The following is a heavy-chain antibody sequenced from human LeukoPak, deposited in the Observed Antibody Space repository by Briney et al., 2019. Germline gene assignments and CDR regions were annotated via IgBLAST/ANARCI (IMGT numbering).Heavy chain of an antibody. V-gene: IGHV1-18*01. CDR2: ISAYNGNT. CDR1: GYTFTSYG. CDR3: AREMGGELVIPTFDY. J-gene: IGHJ4*02. Sequence: ASVKVSCKASGYTFTSYGISWVRQAPGQGLEWMGWISAYNGNTNYAQKLQGRVTMTTDTSTSTAYMELRSLRSDDTAVYYCAREMGGELVIPTFDYWGQGTLVTVSS. D-gene: IGHD3-9*01.